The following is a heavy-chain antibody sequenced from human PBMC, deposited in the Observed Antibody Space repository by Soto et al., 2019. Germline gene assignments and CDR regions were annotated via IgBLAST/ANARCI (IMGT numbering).Heavy chain of an antibody. Sequence: EVQLVESGGGLVQPGGSLKLSCAASGFTFSGSAMHWVRQASGKGLEWVGRIRSKANSYATAYAASVKGRFTISRDDSKNTAYLQMNSLTTEETAVYYCTRRPDIVVVVAATRQDYYYGMDVWGQGTTVTVSS. CDR2: IRSKANSYAT. V-gene: IGHV3-73*02. J-gene: IGHJ6*02. CDR3: TRRPDIVVVVAATRQDYYYGMDV. D-gene: IGHD2-15*01. CDR1: GFTFSGSA.